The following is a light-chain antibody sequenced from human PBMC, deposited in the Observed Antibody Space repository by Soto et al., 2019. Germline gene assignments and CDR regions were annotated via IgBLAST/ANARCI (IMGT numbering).Light chain of an antibody. Sequence: DIQMTQSPSSLSASVGDRVTITCRASQSINSYLNWYQQKPGKAPKFLIYAASSLQSGVPSRFSGSGSGTDSTLTISSLQSEDCATYYSQQSYSSPWTFGQGTKVEI. J-gene: IGKJ1*01. V-gene: IGKV1-39*01. CDR2: AAS. CDR3: QQSYSSPWT. CDR1: QSINSY.